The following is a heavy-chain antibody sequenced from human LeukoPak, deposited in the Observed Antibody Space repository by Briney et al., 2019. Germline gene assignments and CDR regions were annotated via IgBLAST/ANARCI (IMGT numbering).Heavy chain of an antibody. CDR2: IISKAYGGTT. CDR3: TRDLPGQRFLEWLFVSVGMDV. CDR1: GFTFSNAW. V-gene: IGHV3-49*04. Sequence: PGGSLRLSCAAAGFTFSNAWMSWVRRAPGKGLEWVGFIISKAYGGTTEYAASVKGRFTISRDDSKSIAYLQMNSLKTEDTAVYYCTRDLPGQRFLEWLFVSVGMDVWGQGTTVTVSS. J-gene: IGHJ6*02. D-gene: IGHD3-3*01.